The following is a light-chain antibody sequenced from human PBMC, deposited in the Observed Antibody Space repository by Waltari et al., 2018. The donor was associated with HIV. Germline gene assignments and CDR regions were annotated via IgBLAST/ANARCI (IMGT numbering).Light chain of an antibody. V-gene: IGLV2-14*01. CDR1: DTDVGTYNS. Sequence: QSALPQPASVSGSPGQSITISCTGTDTDVGTYNSVSWFQHHPGKAPKLIISEVSNRPSGVSHRFSGSKSGNTASLIISGLQAEDEASYYCTSYTTTNTWVFGGGTNLTVL. CDR2: EVS. CDR3: TSYTTTNTWV. J-gene: IGLJ3*02.